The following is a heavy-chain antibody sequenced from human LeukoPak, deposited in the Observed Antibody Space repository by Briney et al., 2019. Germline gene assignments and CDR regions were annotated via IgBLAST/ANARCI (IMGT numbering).Heavy chain of an antibody. CDR1: GYTFTGYY. D-gene: IGHD5-12*01. CDR3: ARDPGYSGYDLGRLGY. CDR2: INPNSGGT. J-gene: IGHJ4*02. V-gene: IGHV1-2*02. Sequence: ASVKVSCKASGYTFTGYYMHWVRQAPGQGLEWMGWINPNSGGTNYVQKFQGRVTMTRDTSISTAYMELSRLRSDDTAVYYCARDPGYSGYDLGRLGYWGQGTLVTVSS.